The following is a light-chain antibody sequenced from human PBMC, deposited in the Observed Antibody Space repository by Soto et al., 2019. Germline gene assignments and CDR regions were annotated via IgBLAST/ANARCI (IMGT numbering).Light chain of an antibody. Sequence: DIQMTQSPSTLSGSVGDRVTITCRASQTISSWLAWYQQKPGKAPKLLIYKASTLKSGVPSRFSGSGSGTEFTLTISSLQPDDFATYCCQHYNSYSEAFVQGTKVQLK. CDR3: QHYNSYSEA. CDR1: QTISSW. J-gene: IGKJ1*01. V-gene: IGKV1-5*03. CDR2: KAS.